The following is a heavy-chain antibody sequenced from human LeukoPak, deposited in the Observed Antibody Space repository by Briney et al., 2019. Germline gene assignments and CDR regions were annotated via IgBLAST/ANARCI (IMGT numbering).Heavy chain of an antibody. Sequence: PGGTLRLSCAASGFTFSNAWMSWVRQAPGKGLEWVGRIKSKTDGGTTDYAAPVKGRFTISRDDSKNTLYLQMNSLKTEDTAVYYCTTEESNYDFWSGTSYYYMDVWGKGTTVTVSS. D-gene: IGHD3-3*01. CDR2: IKSKTDGGTT. J-gene: IGHJ6*03. V-gene: IGHV3-15*01. CDR1: GFTFSNAW. CDR3: TTEESNYDFWSGTSYYYMDV.